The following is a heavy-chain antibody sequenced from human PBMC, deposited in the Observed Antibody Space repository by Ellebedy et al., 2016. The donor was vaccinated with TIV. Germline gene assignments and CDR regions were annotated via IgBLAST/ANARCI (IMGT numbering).Heavy chain of an antibody. CDR1: GFTVSSNY. Sequence: GGSLRLSCATSGFTVSSNYMSWVRQAPGKGLEWVSVIYSGGSTYYADSVKGRFTISRDNSKNTLHLQMNSLRADDTAKYYCARVDYGLAFHIWGQGTMVTVSS. D-gene: IGHD3-16*01. J-gene: IGHJ3*02. V-gene: IGHV3-66*01. CDR3: ARVDYGLAFHI. CDR2: IYSGGST.